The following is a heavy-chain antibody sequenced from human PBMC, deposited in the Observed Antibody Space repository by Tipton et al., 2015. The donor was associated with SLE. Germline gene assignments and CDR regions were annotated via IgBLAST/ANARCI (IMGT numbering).Heavy chain of an antibody. CDR1: GGSISRSSYY. D-gene: IGHD3-3*01. Sequence: TLSLTCTVSGGSISRSSYYWSWVRQPPGKGLEWIGDINHSGGTNYNPSLKSRVTISVDTSKNQFCLKLLSVTAADTAVYYCARSYYDFWSGPGYWGQGTLVTVSS. V-gene: IGHV4-39*07. CDR2: INHSGGT. CDR3: ARSYYDFWSGPGY. J-gene: IGHJ4*02.